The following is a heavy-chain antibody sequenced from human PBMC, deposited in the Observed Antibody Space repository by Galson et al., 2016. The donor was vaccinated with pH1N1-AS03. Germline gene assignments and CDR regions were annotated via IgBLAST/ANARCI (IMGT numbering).Heavy chain of an antibody. J-gene: IGHJ4*01. CDR1: GFTFNNTW. CDR3: VTGGNNFGHEY. CDR2: IKSKTDGGTT. Sequence: LRLSCAGSGFTFNNTWMSWVRQAPGEGLEWVGRIKSKTDGGTTEYAAPVKGRFTISRDDSRDTLHLQMNSLKTEDSALYYCVTGGNNFGHEYWGQGTLVTVSS. D-gene: IGHD5-18*01. V-gene: IGHV3-15*01.